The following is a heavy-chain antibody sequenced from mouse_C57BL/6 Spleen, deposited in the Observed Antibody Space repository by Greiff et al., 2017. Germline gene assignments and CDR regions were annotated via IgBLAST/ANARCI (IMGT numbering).Heavy chain of an antibody. D-gene: IGHD1-1*02. CDR1: GFSLSTFGMG. J-gene: IGHJ2*01. Sequence: QVTLKESGPGILQPSQTLSLTCSFSGFSLSTFGMGVGRIRQPSGQGLEWLAHIWWDDVKYYNPALKSRLTISKDTSKNQVFLKIANVDTADTATYYCARIVTMAHPGYFDDWGQGTTLTVSS. CDR2: IWWDDVK. V-gene: IGHV8-8*01. CDR3: ARIVTMAHPGYFDD.